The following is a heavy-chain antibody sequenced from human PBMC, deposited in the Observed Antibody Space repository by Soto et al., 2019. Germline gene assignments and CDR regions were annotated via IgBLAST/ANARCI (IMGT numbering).Heavy chain of an antibody. J-gene: IGHJ4*02. D-gene: IGHD3-9*01. V-gene: IGHV3-66*01. CDR2: IYSDGST. CDR1: GFTVNSNY. Sequence: EVQLVESGGGLVQPGGSLRLSCAASGFTVNSNYMSWVRQAPGKGLEWVSVIYSDGSTYYADSVKGRFIISRDNSNNTLYFQVNGLRAEDTAVYYRATLTTYVILSGLCPWWGQGTLVTVSS. CDR3: ATLTTYVILSGLCPW.